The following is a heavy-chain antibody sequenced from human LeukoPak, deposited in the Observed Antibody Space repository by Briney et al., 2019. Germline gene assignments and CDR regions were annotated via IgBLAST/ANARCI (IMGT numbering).Heavy chain of an antibody. V-gene: IGHV4-4*07. D-gene: IGHD3-16*01. CDR2: IYTSGST. CDR1: GNSFGDYY. CDR3: ARLRPRMITFGEVIGWFNP. J-gene: IGHJ5*02. Sequence: SETLSLTCTVSGNSFGDYYWSWIRQPAGKGLEWIGRIYTSGSTTYNPSLKSRVTMSVDASKSQFSLKLSSVTAADTAVYYCARLRPRMITFGEVIGWFNPWGQGTLVTVSS.